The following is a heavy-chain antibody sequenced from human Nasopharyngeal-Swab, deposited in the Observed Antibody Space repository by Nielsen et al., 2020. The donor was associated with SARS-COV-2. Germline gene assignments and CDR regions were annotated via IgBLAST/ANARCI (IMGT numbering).Heavy chain of an antibody. CDR1: GGSISSSSYY. V-gene: IGHV4-39*01. CDR3: ARQDTYDFWSGYTPAWFDP. CDR2: IYYSGST. Sequence: GSLRLSCTVSGGSISSSSYYWGWIRQPPGKGLEWIGSIYYSGSTYYNPSLKSRVTISVDTSKNQFSLKLSSVTAADTAVYYCARQDTYDFWSGYTPAWFDPWGQGTLVTVSS. D-gene: IGHD3-3*01. J-gene: IGHJ5*02.